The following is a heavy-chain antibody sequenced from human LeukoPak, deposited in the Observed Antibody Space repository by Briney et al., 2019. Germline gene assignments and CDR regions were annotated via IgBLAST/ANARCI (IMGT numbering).Heavy chain of an antibody. V-gene: IGHV3-7*01. CDR2: IKQDGSEK. D-gene: IGHD3-16*02. J-gene: IGHJ6*02. CDR3: AREHYDYVWGSYRYHGMDV. Sequence: GGSLRLSCAASGFTFSSYWMSWVRQAPGKGLEWVANIKQDGSEKYYVDSVKGRFTISRDNAKNSLYLQMNSLRAEDTAVYYCAREHYDYVWGSYRYHGMDVWGQGTTVTVSS. CDR1: GFTFSSYW.